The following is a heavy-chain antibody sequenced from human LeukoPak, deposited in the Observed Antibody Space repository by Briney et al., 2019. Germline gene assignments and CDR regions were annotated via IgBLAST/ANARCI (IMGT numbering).Heavy chain of an antibody. D-gene: IGHD6-13*01. Sequence: ASVKLSCTASGYTFTSYDTNWVRQATGQGLEWMGWMNPNSGNTGYAQKFQGRVTMTRNTSISTAYMELSSLRSEDTAVYYCARGYSSSWYHFDYWGQGTLVTVSS. CDR3: ARGYSSSWYHFDY. V-gene: IGHV1-8*01. CDR1: GYTFTSYD. CDR2: MNPNSGNT. J-gene: IGHJ4*02.